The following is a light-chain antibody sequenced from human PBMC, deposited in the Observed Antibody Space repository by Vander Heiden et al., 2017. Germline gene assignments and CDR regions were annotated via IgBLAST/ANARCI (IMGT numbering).Light chain of an antibody. J-gene: IGKJ4*01. V-gene: IGKV2-28*01. Sequence: DIVMTQSPLSLPVTPGEPASISCRSSQSLLHSNGYNYLDWYLQKPGQSPQLLIYLGSNRASGVPDRFSGSGSGTDFTLKISRVEAEDVGVYYCRQGVQIPTTFGGGTKVEIK. CDR2: LGS. CDR3: RQGVQIPTT. CDR1: QSLLHSNGYNY.